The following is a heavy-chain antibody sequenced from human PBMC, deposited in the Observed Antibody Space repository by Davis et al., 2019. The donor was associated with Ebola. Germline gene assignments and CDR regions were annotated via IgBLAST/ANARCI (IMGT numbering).Heavy chain of an antibody. J-gene: IGHJ4*02. D-gene: IGHD3-10*01. CDR2: INSAGSST. CDR3: AVSYASGTPWEGYLDD. CDR1: GFTFSSYW. V-gene: IGHV3-74*01. Sequence: HTGGSLRLSCAASGFTFSSYWMHWVRQAPGKGLVWVSRINSAGSSTAYADSVKGRFTISRDNAKNTLSLQMNSLRAEDTAVYYCAVSYASGTPWEGYLDDWGQGTLVTVSS.